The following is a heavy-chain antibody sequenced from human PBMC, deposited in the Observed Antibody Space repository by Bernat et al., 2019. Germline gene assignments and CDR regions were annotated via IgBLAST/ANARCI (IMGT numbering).Heavy chain of an antibody. Sequence: EVQLVQSGAEVKTPGESLRISCKGSGYSFTSYWISWVRQMPGKGLELMGRIDPSDSYTNYSPSFQGNVTTSADKSISTAYLQWSSLKAEDTVMYYCARSYYDSSGYYYSHWGQGTLATVSS. V-gene: IGHV5-10-1*03. CDR2: IDPSDSYT. D-gene: IGHD3-22*01. CDR3: ARSYYDSSGYYYSH. CDR1: GYSFTSYW. J-gene: IGHJ4*02.